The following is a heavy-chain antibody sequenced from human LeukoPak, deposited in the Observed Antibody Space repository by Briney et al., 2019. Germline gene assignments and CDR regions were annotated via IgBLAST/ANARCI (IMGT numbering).Heavy chain of an antibody. V-gene: IGHV4-59*01. D-gene: IGHD4-23*01. Sequence: PSGTLSLTCTVSGGSISSYYWSWIRQPPGKGLEWIGYIYNSGSTNYNPSLKSRVTISVDTSKNQFSLKLSSVTAADTAVYYCARGEPSTVRWYYYYCMDVWGQGTTVTVSS. CDR1: GGSISSYY. CDR3: ARGEPSTVRWYYYYCMDV. CDR2: IYNSGST. J-gene: IGHJ6*02.